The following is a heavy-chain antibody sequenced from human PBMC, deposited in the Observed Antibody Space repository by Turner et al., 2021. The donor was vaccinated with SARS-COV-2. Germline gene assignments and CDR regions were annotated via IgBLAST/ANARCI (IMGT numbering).Heavy chain of an antibody. CDR3: ATGYQLRVNWFDP. CDR2: FDHEDGET. Sequence: QVQLVQSGAEVKKPGASVKVPCKISGYTRTELSMYWVRQAPGKGLGWMGGFDHEDGETIYAQNFQGRVTMTEDTSTDTAYMELSSLRSEDTAVYFCATGYQLRVNWFDPWGQGTLVTVSS. CDR1: GYTRTELS. V-gene: IGHV1-24*01. D-gene: IGHD2-2*01. J-gene: IGHJ5*02.